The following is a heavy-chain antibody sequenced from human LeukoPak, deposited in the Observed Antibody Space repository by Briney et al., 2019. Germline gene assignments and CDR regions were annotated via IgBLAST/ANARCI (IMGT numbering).Heavy chain of an antibody. Sequence: GASVKVSCKASGYTFTSYDIDWVRQATGQGLEWMGWMNPNSGNTGYAQKFQGRVTMTRDTSINTAYMELSSLRSEDTAVYYCARGPTMVRGFTHTGNWFDPWGQGTLVTVSS. CDR1: GYTFTSYD. CDR3: ARGPTMVRGFTHTGNWFDP. D-gene: IGHD3-10*01. CDR2: MNPNSGNT. J-gene: IGHJ5*02. V-gene: IGHV1-8*01.